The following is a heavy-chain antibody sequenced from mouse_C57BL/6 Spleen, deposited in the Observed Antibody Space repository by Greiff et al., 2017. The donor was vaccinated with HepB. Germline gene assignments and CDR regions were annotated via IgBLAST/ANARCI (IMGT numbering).Heavy chain of an antibody. Sequence: QVQLKQPGAELVKPGASVKLSCKASGYTFTSYWMHWVKQRPGQGLEWIGMIHPNSGSTNYNEKFKSKATLTVDKSSSTAYMQLSSLTSEDSAVYYCARSGTTVVATPWGQGTSVTVSS. CDR2: IHPNSGST. D-gene: IGHD1-1*01. V-gene: IGHV1-64*01. CDR1: GYTFTSYW. CDR3: ARSGTTVVATP. J-gene: IGHJ4*01.